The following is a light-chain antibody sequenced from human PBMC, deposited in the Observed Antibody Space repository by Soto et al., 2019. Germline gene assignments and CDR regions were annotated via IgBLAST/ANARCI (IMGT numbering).Light chain of an antibody. V-gene: IGLV5-39*01. J-gene: IGLJ2*01. Sequence: QTVVTQPPSLSASPGASARFTCTLRSGINVGTDRIYWYQQKPGSPPRYLLRYRSDSDNQQGSGVPSRFSGSKDASTNAGLLLISGLQSEDEADYYCALWYSTTVVFGGGTKLTVL. CDR2: YRSDSDN. CDR1: SGINVGTDR. CDR3: ALWYSTTVV.